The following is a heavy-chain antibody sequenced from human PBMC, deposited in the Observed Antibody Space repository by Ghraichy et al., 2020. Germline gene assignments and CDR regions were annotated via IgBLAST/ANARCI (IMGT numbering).Heavy chain of an antibody. J-gene: IGHJ4*02. Sequence: AGSLRLSCAASGFTFSDYYMSWIRQAPGKGLEWVSYIRSSSSYTNYADSVKGRFTISRDNAKNSLSLQMNSLRAEDTAVYYCARGFRSQTGLIDYWGQGTLVIVSS. V-gene: IGHV3-11*05. CDR2: IRSSSSYT. D-gene: IGHD1-14*01. CDR3: ARGFRSQTGLIDY. CDR1: GFTFSDYY.